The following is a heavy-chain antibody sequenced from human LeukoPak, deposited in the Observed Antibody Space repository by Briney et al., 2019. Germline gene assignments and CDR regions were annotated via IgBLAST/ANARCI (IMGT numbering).Heavy chain of an antibody. V-gene: IGHV6-1*01. CDR1: GDSVSSNSAA. CDR2: TYYRSKWYN. D-gene: IGHD1-20*01. CDR3: ARERPGEALTGTTCGWFDP. Sequence: PSQTLSLTCAISGDSVSSNSAAWSWIRQSPSRGLEWLGRTYYRSKWYNDYAVSVKSRITINPDTSKNQFSLQLNSVTPEDTAVYYCARERPGEALTGTTCGWFDPWGQGTLVTVSS. J-gene: IGHJ5*02.